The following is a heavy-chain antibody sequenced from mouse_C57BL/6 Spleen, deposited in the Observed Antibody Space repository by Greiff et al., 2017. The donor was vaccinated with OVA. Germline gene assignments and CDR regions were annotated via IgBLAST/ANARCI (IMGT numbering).Heavy chain of an antibody. CDR1: GYTFTSYG. D-gene: IGHD2-3*01. CDR2: IYPRSGNT. J-gene: IGHJ4*01. Sequence: QVHVKQSGAELARPGASVKLSCKASGYTFTSYGISWVKQRTGQGLEWIGEIYPRSGNTYYNEKFKGKATLTADKSSSTAYMELRSLTSEDSAVYFCARGDYDGYYNAMDYWGQGTSVTVSS. CDR3: ARGDYDGYYNAMDY. V-gene: IGHV1-81*01.